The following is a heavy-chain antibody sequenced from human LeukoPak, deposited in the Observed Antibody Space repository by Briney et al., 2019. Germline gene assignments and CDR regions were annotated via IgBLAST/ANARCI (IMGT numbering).Heavy chain of an antibody. V-gene: IGHV5-51*01. D-gene: IGHD2-2*02. J-gene: IGHJ4*02. CDR1: GYRFTSYW. CDR2: IYPGDSDT. CDR3: AIAGDSSTRSYRCFGY. Sequence: KDGESLKISCKGSGYRFTSYWIGWVRQMPGKGPEWMGIIYPGDSDTRYNPSFQGQVTISADKSISTAYLQWSSLKASDTAMYYCAIAGDSSTRSYRCFGYWGLGTLVTVSS.